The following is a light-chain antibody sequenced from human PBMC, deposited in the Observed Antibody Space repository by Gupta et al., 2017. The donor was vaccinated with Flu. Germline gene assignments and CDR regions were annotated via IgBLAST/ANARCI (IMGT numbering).Light chain of an antibody. CDR2: DDT. J-gene: IGLJ1*01. V-gene: IGLV3-21*02. Sequence: SYMLTQPPSVSVAPGQTASITCGANNIGSKNVHWYLQKPGQAPVLVVYDDTDRHSGIPERFSGSNSGNTATLTISRVEAGDEADYYCQVWDSSRDTLYVFGTGTKVTVL. CDR1: NIGSKN. CDR3: QVWDSSRDTLYV.